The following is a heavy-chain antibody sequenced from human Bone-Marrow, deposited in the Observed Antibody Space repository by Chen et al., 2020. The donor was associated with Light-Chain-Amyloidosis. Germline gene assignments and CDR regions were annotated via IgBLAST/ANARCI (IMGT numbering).Heavy chain of an antibody. CDR3: ARSRPFYGSGSYYTLWWFDP. V-gene: IGHV4-34*01. CDR1: GGPFSGYS. Sequence: QGQLQQWGAGLLKLSETLSPPCAVYGGPFSGYSWSWIRQPPGKGLEWIGEINHSGSTNYNPSLKSRVTISVDTSKNQFSLKLSSVTAADTAVYYCARSRPFYGSGSYYTLWWFDPWGQGTLVTVSS. CDR2: INHSGST. D-gene: IGHD3-10*01. J-gene: IGHJ5*02.